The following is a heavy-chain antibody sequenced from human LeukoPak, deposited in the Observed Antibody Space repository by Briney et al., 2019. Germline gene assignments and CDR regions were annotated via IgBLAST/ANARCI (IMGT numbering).Heavy chain of an antibody. CDR3: AKDGGYCSSTSCSEDNWFDP. Sequence: GGSLRLSCAASGFTFSSYGMHWVCQAPGKGLEWVAFIRYDGSNKYYADSVKGRFTISRDNSKNTLYLQMNSLRAEDTAVYYCAKDGGYCSSTSCSEDNWFDPWGQGTLVTVSS. D-gene: IGHD2-2*01. CDR2: IRYDGSNK. J-gene: IGHJ5*02. CDR1: GFTFSSYG. V-gene: IGHV3-30*02.